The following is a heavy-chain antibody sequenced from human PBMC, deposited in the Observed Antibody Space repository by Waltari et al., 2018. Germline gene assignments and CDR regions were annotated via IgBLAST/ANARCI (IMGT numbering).Heavy chain of an antibody. J-gene: IGHJ4*02. D-gene: IGHD2-21*01. Sequence: QVQLVQSGAEVKKPGASVKVSCKASGYTFTGYYMHWVRQAPGQGLEWMGRINPNSGGTNYAQKFQGRVTKTRDTSISTAYMELSRLRSDDTAVYYCARISTYCGGDCYPYYFDYWGQGTLVTVSS. CDR1: GYTFTGYY. CDR2: INPNSGGT. V-gene: IGHV1-2*06. CDR3: ARISTYCGGDCYPYYFDY.